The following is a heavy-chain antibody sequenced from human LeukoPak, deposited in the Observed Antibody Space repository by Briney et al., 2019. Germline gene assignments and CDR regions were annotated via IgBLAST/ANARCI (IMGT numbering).Heavy chain of an antibody. CDR2: ISYDGTNK. CDR1: GFTFRSYG. J-gene: IGHJ4*02. V-gene: IGHV3-30*18. Sequence: QAGRSLRLSCAASGFTFRSYGMLWVRQAPGKGLEWVSFISYDGTNKYYADSVKGRFTISRDNSKNTLYLQMNSLRTEDTAVYYCAKDRVTMVREGYYFDYWGQGTLVTVSS. CDR3: AKDRVTMVREGYYFDY. D-gene: IGHD3-10*01.